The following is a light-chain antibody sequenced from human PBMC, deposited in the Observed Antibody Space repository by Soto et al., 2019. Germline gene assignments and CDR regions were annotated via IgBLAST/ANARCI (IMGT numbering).Light chain of an antibody. CDR2: DAS. Sequence: EIVLTQSPATLSLSPGERATLSCRASQSVSSYLAWYQQKPGQAPRLLIYDASNRATGIPARFSGSGSVTDFTHTISSLRPEDFAVYYCQQRSNWPLTWTFGQGTKVEIK. V-gene: IGKV3-11*01. J-gene: IGKJ1*01. CDR3: QQRSNWPLTWT. CDR1: QSVSSY.